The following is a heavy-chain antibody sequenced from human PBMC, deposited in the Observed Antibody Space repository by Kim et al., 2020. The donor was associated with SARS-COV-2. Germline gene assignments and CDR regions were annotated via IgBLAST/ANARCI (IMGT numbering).Heavy chain of an antibody. V-gene: IGHV3-7*01. D-gene: IGHD3-3*02. CDR1: ELTFSNDG. Sequence: GGSLRLSCAVSELTFSNDGTYWVRKAPGKGMEWVSNIKPDGSEKYYVDPVKGRFSISRDNTKQLVYLQMNSLRVEDTAVYYCASRILGGQGTLVTVSS. CDR3: ASRIL. CDR2: IKPDGSEK. J-gene: IGHJ4*02.